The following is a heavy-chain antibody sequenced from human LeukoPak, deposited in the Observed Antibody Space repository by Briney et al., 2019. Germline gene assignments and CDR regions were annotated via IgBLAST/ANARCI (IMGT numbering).Heavy chain of an antibody. J-gene: IGHJ4*02. CDR2: IYYSGST. CDR1: GGSISSNY. D-gene: IGHD6-13*01. V-gene: IGHV4-59*08. CDR3: ARHAGGIAAAGTRPFDY. Sequence: SETLSLTCSVSGGSISSNYWSWVRQPPGKGLEWIGYIYYSGSTNYNPSLKSRVTISVDTSKNQFSLKLSSVTAADTAVYYCARHAGGIAAAGTRPFDYWGQGTLVTVSS.